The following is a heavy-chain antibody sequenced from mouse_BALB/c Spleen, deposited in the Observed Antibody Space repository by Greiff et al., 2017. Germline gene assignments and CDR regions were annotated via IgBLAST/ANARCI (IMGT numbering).Heavy chain of an antibody. J-gene: IGHJ2*01. V-gene: IGHV1-9*01. D-gene: IGHD1-3*01. Sequence: QVQLKQSGAELMKPGASVKISCKATGYTFSSYWIEWVKQRPGHGLEWIGEILPGSGSTNYNEKFKGKATFTADTSSSTAYMQLSSLTSEDSAVYYCAGQVGRGYWGQGTTLTVSA. CDR1: GYTFSSYW. CDR2: ILPGSGST. CDR3: AGQVGRGY.